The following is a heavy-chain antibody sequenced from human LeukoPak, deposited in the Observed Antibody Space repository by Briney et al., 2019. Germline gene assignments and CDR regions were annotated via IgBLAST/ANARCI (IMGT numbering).Heavy chain of an antibody. CDR2: ISSSSSTI. J-gene: IGHJ6*02. Sequence: GGSLRLSCAASGFTFSSYSMNWVRQAPGKGLEWVSYISSSSSTIYYADSVKGRFTISRDNAKNSLYLQMNSLRAEDTAVYYCAKAPTYERRVYGRDVWGQGTTVTVSS. D-gene: IGHD2-8*01. V-gene: IGHV3-48*01. CDR1: GFTFSSYS. CDR3: AKAPTYERRVYGRDV.